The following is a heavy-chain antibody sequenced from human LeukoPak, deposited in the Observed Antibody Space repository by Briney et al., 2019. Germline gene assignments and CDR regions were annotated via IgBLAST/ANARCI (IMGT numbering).Heavy chain of an antibody. D-gene: IGHD3-3*01. CDR3: AKASSYDFWSGYYGNDY. CDR2: ISYNSGSI. CDR1: GFTFDDYA. Sequence: GGSLRLSCAASGFTFDDYAMHWVRQAPGKGLEWVSGISYNSGSIRYADSVKGRFTISRDNAKSSLYLQMNSLRAEDTALYYCAKASSYDFWSGYYGNDYWGQGTLVTVSS. V-gene: IGHV3-9*01. J-gene: IGHJ4*02.